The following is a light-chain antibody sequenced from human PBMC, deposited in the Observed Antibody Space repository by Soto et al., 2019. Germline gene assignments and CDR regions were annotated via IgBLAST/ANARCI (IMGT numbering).Light chain of an antibody. V-gene: IGLV2-8*01. CDR1: SSDVGGYNY. Sequence: QSVLTQPPSASGSPGQSVTISCTGTSSDVGGYNYVSWYQQHPGKAPKLMIYEVSKRPSGVPDRFSGSKSGNTASLTVSRLQVEDEADYYCRSYAGSSNWVFGEGTKLTVL. CDR2: EVS. J-gene: IGLJ3*02. CDR3: RSYAGSSNWV.